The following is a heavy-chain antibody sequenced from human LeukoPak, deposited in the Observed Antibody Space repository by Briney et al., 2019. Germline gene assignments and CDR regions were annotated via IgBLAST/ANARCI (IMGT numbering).Heavy chain of an antibody. V-gene: IGHV4-59*01. CDR1: GGSISSYY. D-gene: IGHD6-6*01. Sequence: SETLSLTCTVSGGSISSYYWSWTRQPPGRGLEWIGYIYYSGSTNYNPSLKSRVTISVDTSKNQFSLKLSSVTAADTAVYYCARAHSARLFDPWGQGTLVTVSS. CDR3: ARAHSARLFDP. CDR2: IYYSGST. J-gene: IGHJ5*02.